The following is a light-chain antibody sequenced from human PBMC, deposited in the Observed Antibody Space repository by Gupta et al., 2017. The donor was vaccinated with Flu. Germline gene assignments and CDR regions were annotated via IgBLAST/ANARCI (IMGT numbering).Light chain of an antibody. J-gene: IGLJ3*02. CDR2: RNN. CDR3: ASWDDSLSDLL. V-gene: IGLV1-47*01. CDR1: SSNIAIND. Sequence: QSVLTPPPSASGPPAQRVTISCSGSSSNIAINDVSWYQQLPRAAPKIIISRNNQRPSGVPDRFSGSKSGTSASLAISGLRSEDEAIYSCASWDDSLSDLLFGGGTKLTVL.